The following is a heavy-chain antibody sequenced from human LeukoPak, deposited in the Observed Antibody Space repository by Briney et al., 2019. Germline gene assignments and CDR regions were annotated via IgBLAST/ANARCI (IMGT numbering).Heavy chain of an antibody. D-gene: IGHD5-24*01. CDR1: GFTVSSNY. Sequence: GGSLRLSCAASGFTVSSNYMTWVRQAPGKGLEWVTNIKQDGSKKSYVDSVKGRFTISRDNAKNSLYLQMNSLRAEDTAIYYCTRVGYIDEGIDYWGQGTLVTVSS. V-gene: IGHV3-7*04. J-gene: IGHJ4*02. CDR2: IKQDGSKK. CDR3: TRVGYIDEGIDY.